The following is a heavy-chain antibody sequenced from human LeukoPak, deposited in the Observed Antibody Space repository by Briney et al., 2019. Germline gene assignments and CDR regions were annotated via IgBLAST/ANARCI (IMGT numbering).Heavy chain of an antibody. CDR1: GYTFTSYY. Sequence: AASVKVSCKASGYTFTSYYMHWVRQAPGQGLEWMGIINPSGGSTTYAEEFQGRVTMTRDTSASTVYMELSSLRSEDTAVYYCARSRAADYWGQGTLVTVSS. D-gene: IGHD6-13*01. CDR3: ARSRAADY. J-gene: IGHJ4*02. V-gene: IGHV1-46*01. CDR2: INPSGGST.